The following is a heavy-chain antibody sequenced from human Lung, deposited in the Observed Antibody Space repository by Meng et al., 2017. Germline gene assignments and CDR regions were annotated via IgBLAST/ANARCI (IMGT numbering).Heavy chain of an antibody. J-gene: IGHJ4*02. Sequence: QVLLVGSGGGGVQPGKSLRVSCEASGFSFRSYGMHWVRQAPGKGLEWVAVIWNDGSNQYYADSVKGRFSISRDNSKNTLFLQMNSLRAEDTAMYFCARDERATQFEYWGQGTLVTVSS. CDR3: ARDERATQFEY. CDR2: IWNDGSNQ. CDR1: GFSFRSYG. V-gene: IGHV3-33*01.